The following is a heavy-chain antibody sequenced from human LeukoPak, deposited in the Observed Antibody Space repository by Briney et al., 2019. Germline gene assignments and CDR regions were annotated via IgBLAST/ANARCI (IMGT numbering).Heavy chain of an antibody. V-gene: IGHV3-30*02. CDR2: IRYDGNNK. CDR1: GFTFSNYG. D-gene: IGHD1-14*01. Sequence: GGSLRLSCGASGFTFSNYGMLWVRQAPGKGLEWVAFIRYDGNNKLYADSMKGRFTISRDNSKNTLYLHINSLRAENTAVYYCVKDNPLDYWGQGTLVIVSS. CDR3: VKDNPLDY. J-gene: IGHJ4*02.